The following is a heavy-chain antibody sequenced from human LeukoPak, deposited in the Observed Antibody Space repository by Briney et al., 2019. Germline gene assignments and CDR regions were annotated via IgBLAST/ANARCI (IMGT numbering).Heavy chain of an antibody. J-gene: IGHJ4*02. CDR3: ARAPWVILHSVAAAIWFDC. V-gene: IGHV3-7*01. Sequence: PGGSLRLSCAASGFNFRNYWMSWVRQAPGKGLEWVATIKQDGSKKYYVDPVKGRFTISRDNAKNSLYLQMNSLRVEDTAVYYSARAPWVILHSVAAAIWFDCCDQGPLVTVSS. CDR1: GFNFRNYW. CDR2: IKQDGSKK. D-gene: IGHD2-2*01.